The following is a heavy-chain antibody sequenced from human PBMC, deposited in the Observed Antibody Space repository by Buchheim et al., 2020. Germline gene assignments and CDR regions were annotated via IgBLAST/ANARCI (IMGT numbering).Heavy chain of an antibody. J-gene: IGHJ6*02. CDR1: GFTFSSYW. CDR2: IKQDGSEK. D-gene: IGHD3-3*01. Sequence: EVQLVESGGGLVQPGGSLRLSCAASGFTFSSYWMSWVRQAPGKGLEWVANIKQDGSEKYYGDSVKGRFTISRDNAKNSLYLQMNSLRAEDTAVYYCARDYYDFWSGYTYYGMDVWGQGTT. V-gene: IGHV3-7*01. CDR3: ARDYYDFWSGYTYYGMDV.